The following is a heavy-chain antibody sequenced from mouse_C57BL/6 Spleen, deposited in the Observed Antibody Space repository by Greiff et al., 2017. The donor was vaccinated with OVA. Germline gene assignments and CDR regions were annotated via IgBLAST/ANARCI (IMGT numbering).Heavy chain of an antibody. CDR3: ARDYYGSSYCAMDY. CDR2: IYPSDSET. V-gene: IGHV1-61*01. Sequence: VKLQQPGAELVRPGSSVKLSCKASGYTFTSYWMDWVKQRPGQGLEWIGNIYPSDSETHYNQKFKDKATLTVDKSSSTAYMQLSSLTSEDSAVYYCARDYYGSSYCAMDYWGQGTSVTVSS. J-gene: IGHJ4*01. D-gene: IGHD1-1*01. CDR1: GYTFTSYW.